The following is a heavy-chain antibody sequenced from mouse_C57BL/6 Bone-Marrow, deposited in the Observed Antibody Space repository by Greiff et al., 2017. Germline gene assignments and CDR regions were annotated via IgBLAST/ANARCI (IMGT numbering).Heavy chain of an antibody. D-gene: IGHD3-1*01. Sequence: VQLQQPGAELVKPGASVTLSSQASGYTFTSYWMHWVKQRPGKGLEWIGMIHPNSGSTYYNEKFKSKSTLTEDKYSNTSYMQLSSLTSEDSAVYYCARSGYPDDWGQGTTRADSS. CDR2: IHPNSGST. CDR1: GYTFTSYW. CDR3: ARSGYPDD. J-gene: IGHJ2*01. V-gene: IGHV1-64*01.